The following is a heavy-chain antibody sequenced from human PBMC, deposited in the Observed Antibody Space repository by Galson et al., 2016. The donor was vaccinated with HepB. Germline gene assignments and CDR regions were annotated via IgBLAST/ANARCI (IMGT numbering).Heavy chain of an antibody. CDR2: IKEDGSDK. CDR1: GFTFKNYW. J-gene: IGHJ3*02. V-gene: IGHV3-7*04. Sequence: SLRLSCAASGFTFKNYWMTWVRQAPGRGLGWVANIKEDGSDKHYVDSVRGRFTISRDNAKNSAYLQLNSLRADDTAVYYCARERFCSSATCYVGDAFHIGGQGTMVTVSS. CDR3: ARERFCSSATCYVGDAFHI. D-gene: IGHD2-2*01.